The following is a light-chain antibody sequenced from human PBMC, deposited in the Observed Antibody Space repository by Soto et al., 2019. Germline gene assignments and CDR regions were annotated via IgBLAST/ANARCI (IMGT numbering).Light chain of an antibody. CDR3: QQYDTYPWT. CDR1: QGISSY. V-gene: IGKV1-5*03. Sequence: DIQMTLSPSTLSASVGDTVTITCRASQGISSYLAWYQQKPGKAPKLLIYTASSLESGVPSRFSGSGSGTEFTVTISSLQPDDFATYYCQQYDTYPWTFGQGTK. CDR2: TAS. J-gene: IGKJ1*01.